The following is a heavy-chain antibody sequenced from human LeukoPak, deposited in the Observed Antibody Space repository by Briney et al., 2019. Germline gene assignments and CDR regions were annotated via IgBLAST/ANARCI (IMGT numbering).Heavy chain of an antibody. Sequence: PGRSLRLSCAASGFTFSSYAMHWVRQAPGKGLEWVAVISYDGSNKYYADSVKGRFTISRDNSKNTLYLQMNSLRAEDTAVYYCARPPLQYDSSGPGDYWGQGTLVTVSS. V-gene: IGHV3-30-3*01. CDR1: GFTFSSYA. D-gene: IGHD3-22*01. CDR2: ISYDGSNK. J-gene: IGHJ4*02. CDR3: ARPPLQYDSSGPGDY.